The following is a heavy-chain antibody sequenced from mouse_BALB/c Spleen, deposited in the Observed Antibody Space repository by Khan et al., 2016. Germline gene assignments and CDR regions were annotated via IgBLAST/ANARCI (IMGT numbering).Heavy chain of an antibody. V-gene: IGHV4-2*02. CDR3: ARLHYYGRFAY. J-gene: IGHJ3*01. D-gene: IGHD1-2*01. Sequence: DKFIISRDNAKNTLYLQMSKVRSEDTALYYCARLHYYGRFAYWGQGTLVTVSA.